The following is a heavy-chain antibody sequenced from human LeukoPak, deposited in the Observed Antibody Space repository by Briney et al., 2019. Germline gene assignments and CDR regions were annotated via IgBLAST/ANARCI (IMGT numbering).Heavy chain of an antibody. CDR1: GFTFSNAW. D-gene: IGHD3-10*01. CDR2: IKSKTDGGTT. CDR3: TTRDQTYYYGSGSYLVDY. Sequence: GVSLRLSCAASGFTFSNAWMSWVRQAPGKGLEWVGRIKSKTDGGTTDYAAPVKGRFTISRDDSKNTLYLQMNSLKTEDTAVYYCTTRDQTYYYGSGSYLVDYWGQGTLVTVSS. V-gene: IGHV3-15*01. J-gene: IGHJ4*02.